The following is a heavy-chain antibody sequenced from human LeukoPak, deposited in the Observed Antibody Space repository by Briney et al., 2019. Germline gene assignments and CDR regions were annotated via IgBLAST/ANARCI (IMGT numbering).Heavy chain of an antibody. CDR1: GYTFTSYY. D-gene: IGHD6-6*01. CDR2: INPTGGST. J-gene: IGHJ5*02. CDR3: ARQGHSSSSYNWFDP. Sequence: ASVKVSCKASGYTFTSYYMHWVRQAPGQGLEWMGLINPTGGSTGYAQKFQGRVTMTRDMSTSTVYMELSSLRSEDTAVYYCARQGHSSSSYNWFDPWGQGTLVTVSS. V-gene: IGHV1-46*01.